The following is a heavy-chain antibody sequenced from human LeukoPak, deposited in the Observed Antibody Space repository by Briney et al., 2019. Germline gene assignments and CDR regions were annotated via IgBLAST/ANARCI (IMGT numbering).Heavy chain of an antibody. CDR1: GGSISSSSYY. Sequence: SETLSLTCTVSGGSISSSSYYWGWIRQPPGKGLEWIGSIYYSGSTYYNPSLKSRVTISVDTSKNQFSLKLSSVTAADTAVYYCARPLAERAAGNNRFDPWGQGTLVTVSS. J-gene: IGHJ5*02. V-gene: IGHV4-39*01. CDR2: IYYSGST. D-gene: IGHD6-13*01. CDR3: ARPLAERAAGNNRFDP.